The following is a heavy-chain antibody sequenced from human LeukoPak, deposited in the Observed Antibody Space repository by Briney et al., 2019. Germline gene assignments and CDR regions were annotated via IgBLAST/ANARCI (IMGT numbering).Heavy chain of an antibody. CDR2: ISYDGSNK. V-gene: IGHV3-30*18. CDR3: AKEILWYYDSSGGESAEYFQH. J-gene: IGHJ1*01. Sequence: GRSLRLSCAASGFTFSSYGMHWVRQAPGKGLEWVAVISYDGSNKYYADSVKGRFTISRDNSKNTLYLQMNSLGAEDTAVYYCAKEILWYYDSSGGESAEYFQHWGQGTLVTVSS. D-gene: IGHD3-22*01. CDR1: GFTFSSYG.